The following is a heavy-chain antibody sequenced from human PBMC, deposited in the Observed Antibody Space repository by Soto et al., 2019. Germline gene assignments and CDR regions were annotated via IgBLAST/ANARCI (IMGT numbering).Heavy chain of an antibody. D-gene: IGHD3-3*01. CDR2: ISSSSSYI. J-gene: IGHJ4*02. V-gene: IGHV3-21*01. CDR1: GFTFSSYS. Sequence: GGSLRLSCAASGFTFSSYSMNWVRQAPGKGLEWVSSISSSSSYIYYADSVKGRFTISRDNAKNSLYLQMNSLRAEDTAVYYCARDRSEDLEWLLWGLDYWGQGTLVTVSS. CDR3: ARDRSEDLEWLLWGLDY.